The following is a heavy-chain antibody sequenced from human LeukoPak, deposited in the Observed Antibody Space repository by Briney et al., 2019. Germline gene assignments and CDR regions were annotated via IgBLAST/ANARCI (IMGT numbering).Heavy chain of an antibody. Sequence: GGSLRLSCAASGFTFSDYFMSWIRQAPGKGLEWVLYISSSSSYTNHADSVKGRFTISRDNAKNSLYLQMNSLRAEDTAVYYCARVLGSSRAYFDYWVQGTLLSVSS. D-gene: IGHD6-6*01. CDR3: ARVLGSSRAYFDY. CDR1: GFTFSDYF. V-gene: IGHV3-11*06. CDR2: ISSSSSYT. J-gene: IGHJ4*02.